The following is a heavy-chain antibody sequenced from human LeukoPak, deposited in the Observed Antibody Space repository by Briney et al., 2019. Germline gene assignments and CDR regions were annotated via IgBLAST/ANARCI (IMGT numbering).Heavy chain of an antibody. CDR1: GFTFSNYG. Sequence: GGSLRLSCAASGFTFSNYGMHWFRQAPGKGLEWVALISFDGSQKYYADSVKGRFTISRDNAKNSLYLQMNSLRAEDMALYYRAKGEVGATWDAFDIWGQGTMVTVSS. CDR2: ISFDGSQK. CDR3: AKGEVGATWDAFDI. V-gene: IGHV3-30*02. J-gene: IGHJ3*02. D-gene: IGHD1-26*01.